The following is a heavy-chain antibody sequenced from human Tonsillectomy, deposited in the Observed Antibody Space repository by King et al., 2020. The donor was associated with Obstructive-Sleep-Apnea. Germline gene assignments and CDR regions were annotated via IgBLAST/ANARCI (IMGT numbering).Heavy chain of an antibody. CDR3: ARERGVAAAHAFDI. CDR2: IYYSGRT. CDR1: GGSISSGGYS. Sequence: VQLQESGPGLVKPSQTLSLTCTVSGGSISSGGYSWSWIRQHPGKGLEWIGYIYYSGRTYYNPSLKSRVTISVDTSKNQFSLKLSSVTAADTAVYYCARERGVAAAHAFDIWGQGTMVTVSS. D-gene: IGHD6-13*01. J-gene: IGHJ3*02. V-gene: IGHV4-31*03.